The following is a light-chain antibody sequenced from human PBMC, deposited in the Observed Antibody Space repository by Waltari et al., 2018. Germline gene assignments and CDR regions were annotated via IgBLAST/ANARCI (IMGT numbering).Light chain of an antibody. Sequence: QSALPQPASVSGSPGQSLTLSCPGTSSDVGGYNYVSWYQQHPGKAPNLMIYDVSKRPSGVSNRFSGSKSGNTASLTISGLQAEDEADYYCSSYTSSSTWVFGGGTKLTVL. J-gene: IGLJ3*02. CDR1: SSDVGGYNY. CDR2: DVS. CDR3: SSYTSSSTWV. V-gene: IGLV2-14*01.